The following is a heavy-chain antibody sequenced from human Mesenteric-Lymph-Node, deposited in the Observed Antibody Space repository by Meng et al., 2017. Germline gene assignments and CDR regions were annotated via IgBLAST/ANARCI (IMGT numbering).Heavy chain of an antibody. CDR2: IYYNGNT. D-gene: IGHD3-16*01. CDR1: GGSISSGDYY. V-gene: IGHV4-61*08. Sequence: SETLSLTCTVSGGSISSGDYYWSWIRQPPGKGLEWLAYIYYNGNTKYNPSLASRVTISLDTPKNQFSLKLTSVTAADTAIYYCARGGAFVDYWGQGTLVTVSS. CDR3: ARGGAFVDY. J-gene: IGHJ4*02.